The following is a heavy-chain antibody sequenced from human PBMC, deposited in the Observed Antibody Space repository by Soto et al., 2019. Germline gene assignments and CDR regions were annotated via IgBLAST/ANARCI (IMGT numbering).Heavy chain of an antibody. J-gene: IGHJ4*02. CDR2: INPRCGGT. V-gene: IGHV1-2*02. Sequence: QVQLVQSGAEVKKPAASVKVSCKASGYTCTGNYIHWVRQAPGQGHEWMAWINPRCGGTDYAQKFTGRVTITRDTSITTACLDLSRLTSDDTAMYYCVRGGGVDVVTPTRVVFDYWGQGTLLTVSS. CDR3: VRGGGVDVVTPTRVVFDY. CDR1: GYTCTGNY. D-gene: IGHD2-21*02.